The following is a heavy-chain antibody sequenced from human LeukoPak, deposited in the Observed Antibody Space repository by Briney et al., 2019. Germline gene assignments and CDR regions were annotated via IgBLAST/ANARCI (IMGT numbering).Heavy chain of an antibody. Sequence: SDTLSLTCTVSGDSIRTFYWSWIRQPPRKGLEWIGYIYYGASDNYNASLKSRVTISLDRPKNRFSLKLTSVTAADTAVYYCARRGTDNYFDSWGHGTLVTVSS. CDR3: ARRGTDNYFDS. CDR2: IYYGASD. J-gene: IGHJ4*01. V-gene: IGHV4-59*08. CDR1: GDSIRTFY.